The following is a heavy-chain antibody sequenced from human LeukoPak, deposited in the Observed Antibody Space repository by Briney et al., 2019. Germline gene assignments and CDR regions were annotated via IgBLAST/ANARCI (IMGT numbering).Heavy chain of an antibody. V-gene: IGHV3-64*02. Sequence: GGSLRLSCAASGFTFSNYAMHWVRKAPGKGLEYISSISSDGGSTYYADSVKGRFTISRDNSKNTLYLQMGRLRAEDMAVYYCARSNNIVGATYFDYWGQGTLVTVSS. CDR3: ARSNNIVGATYFDY. D-gene: IGHD1-26*01. J-gene: IGHJ4*02. CDR1: GFTFSNYA. CDR2: ISSDGGST.